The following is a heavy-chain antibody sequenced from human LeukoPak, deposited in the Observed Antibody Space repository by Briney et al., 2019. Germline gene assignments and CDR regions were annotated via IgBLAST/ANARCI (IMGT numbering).Heavy chain of an antibody. Sequence: ASVKVSCKASGYTFTSYYMHWVRQAPGQGLEWMGIINPSGGSTSYAQKFQGRVTMTRDTSTSTVYMELSSLRAEDTAVYYCASLLNPPVTKRHDFWSGYYSATIDYWGQGTLVTVSS. CDR3: ASLLNPPVTKRHDFWSGYYSATIDY. J-gene: IGHJ4*02. CDR2: INPSGGST. D-gene: IGHD3-3*01. V-gene: IGHV1-46*01. CDR1: GYTFTSYY.